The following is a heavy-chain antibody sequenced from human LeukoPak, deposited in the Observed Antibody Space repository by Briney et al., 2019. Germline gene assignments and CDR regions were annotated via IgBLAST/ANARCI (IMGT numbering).Heavy chain of an antibody. CDR3: ARGYGDYYYYMDV. CDR2: ITPIFGTA. CDR1: GGTFSSYA. D-gene: IGHD4-17*01. J-gene: IGHJ6*03. Sequence: SVKVSCKASGGTFSSYAISWVRQAPGQGLEWMGGITPIFGTANYAQKFQGRVTITADESTSTAYMELSSLRSEDTAVYYCARGYGDYYYYMDVWGKGTTVTISS. V-gene: IGHV1-69*01.